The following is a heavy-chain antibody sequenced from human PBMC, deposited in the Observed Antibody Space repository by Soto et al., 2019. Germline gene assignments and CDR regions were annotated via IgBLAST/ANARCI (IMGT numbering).Heavy chain of an antibody. J-gene: IGHJ3*02. CDR1: GFTFSSYW. CDR2: IKQDGSEK. Sequence: GGSLRLSCAASGFTFSSYWMSWVRQAPGKGLEWVANIKQDGSEKYYVGSVKGRFTISRDNAKNSLYLQMNSLRAEDTAVYYCARAKIVGAPGAFDIWGQGTMVTVSS. V-gene: IGHV3-7*03. D-gene: IGHD1-26*01. CDR3: ARAKIVGAPGAFDI.